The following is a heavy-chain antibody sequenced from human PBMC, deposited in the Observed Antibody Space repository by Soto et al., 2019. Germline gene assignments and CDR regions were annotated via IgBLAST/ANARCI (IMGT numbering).Heavy chain of an antibody. J-gene: IGHJ5*02. CDR3: AKNQGVELVPLATVDWFDP. CDR1: GFIFENFG. CDR2: ISGSGFKK. Sequence: GGSLRLSCAASGFIFENFGMSWVRQDPGNGREWISSISGSGFKKYYANSVKGRFIFSRDNSKGTVYLELSNLSAEETAVYHCAKNQGVELVPLATVDWFDPWGQGSVVTVSS. V-gene: IGHV3-23*01. D-gene: IGHD1-26*01.